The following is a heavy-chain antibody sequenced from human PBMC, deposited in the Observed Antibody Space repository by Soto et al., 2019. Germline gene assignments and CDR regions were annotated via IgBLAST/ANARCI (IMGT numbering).Heavy chain of an antibody. Sequence: PGESLKISCKGSGYSFTSYWIGWVRQMPGKGLEWMGIIYPGDSDTRYSPSFQGQVTISADKSISTAYLQWSSLKASDTAMYYCARVGSSSYGLVVVTALDYWGQGTLVTVSS. V-gene: IGHV5-51*01. CDR1: GYSFTSYW. D-gene: IGHD2-21*02. J-gene: IGHJ4*02. CDR3: ARVGSSSYGLVVVTALDY. CDR2: IYPGDSDT.